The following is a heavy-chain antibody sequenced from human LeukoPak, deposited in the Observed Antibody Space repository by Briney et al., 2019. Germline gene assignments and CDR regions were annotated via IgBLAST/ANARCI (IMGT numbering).Heavy chain of an antibody. D-gene: IGHD2-21*02. J-gene: IGHJ1*01. CDR1: GFTFSSHW. Sequence: GGSLRLSCGASGFTFSSHWMSWVRQAPGKGLEWVAIINPDGSWGTFVDSVKGRFTISRDNAKDTLYLQVNSLRAEDTAVYYCAITVDCRATTDGYSYFHHWGQGTLVTVSS. CDR3: AITVDCRATTDGYSYFHH. CDR2: INPDGSWG. V-gene: IGHV3-7*01.